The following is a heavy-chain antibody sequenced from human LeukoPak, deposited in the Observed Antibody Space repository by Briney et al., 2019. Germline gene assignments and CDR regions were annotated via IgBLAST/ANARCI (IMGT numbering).Heavy chain of an antibody. D-gene: IGHD7-27*01. Sequence: GGSLRLSCAASGFTFSSYSMTWVRQAPGKGLEWVSYISSSSSTIYYADSVKGRFTISRDNAKNSLYLRMNSLRAEDTAVYYCARDHWGYDPWGQGTLVTVSS. CDR1: GFTFSSYS. J-gene: IGHJ5*02. V-gene: IGHV3-48*01. CDR3: ARDHWGYDP. CDR2: ISSSSSTI.